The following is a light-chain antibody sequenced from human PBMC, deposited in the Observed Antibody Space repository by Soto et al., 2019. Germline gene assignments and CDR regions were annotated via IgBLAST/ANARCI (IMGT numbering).Light chain of an antibody. CDR1: QSVSSY. J-gene: IGKJ5*01. CDR2: DAS. CDR3: QQRSNWPIT. Sequence: EIVLTHSPATLSFSPLERATLSFRASQSVSSYLAWYQQKPGQAPRLLIYDASNRATGIPARFSGSGSGTDFTLTISSLEPEDFAVYYCQQRSNWPITFGQGTRLEIK. V-gene: IGKV3-11*01.